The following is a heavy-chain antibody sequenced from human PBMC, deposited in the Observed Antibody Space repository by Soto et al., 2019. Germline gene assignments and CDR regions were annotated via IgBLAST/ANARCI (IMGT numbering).Heavy chain of an antibody. J-gene: IGHJ4*02. D-gene: IGHD5-12*01. CDR2: IYWDDDK. Sequence: SGPTLVHPTQTLTLTCTFSGFSLSTTGVGVGWIRQAPGKALEWLALIYWDDDKRYSPSLQTRLTITKDTSKNQVVLTMTNMDPVDTATYYCAHRGYNGYDYDYWGQGSLVTVSS. CDR3: AHRGYNGYDYDY. CDR1: GFSLSTTGVG. V-gene: IGHV2-5*02.